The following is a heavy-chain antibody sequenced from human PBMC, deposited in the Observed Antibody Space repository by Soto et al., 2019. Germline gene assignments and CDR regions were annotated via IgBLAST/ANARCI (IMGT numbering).Heavy chain of an antibody. CDR3: AFLKWDRGYDSYSYYYGMDV. Sequence: QVQLVQSGAEVKKPGSSVKVSCKASGCTFSRYAISWVRQAHGQGREWMGGIIPIFGKSTYAQKFQGRVTITADESTSTAYMELRSLRSEDTAVYYCAFLKWDRGYDSYSYYYGMDVWGQGTTVTVSS. J-gene: IGHJ6*02. V-gene: IGHV1-69*01. CDR1: GCTFSRYA. D-gene: IGHD5-12*01. CDR2: IIPIFGKS.